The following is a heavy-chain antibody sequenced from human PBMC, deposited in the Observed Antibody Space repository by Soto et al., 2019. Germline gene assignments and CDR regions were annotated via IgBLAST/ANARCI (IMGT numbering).Heavy chain of an antibody. D-gene: IGHD2-2*01. CDR3: ARVSDVVIVQGIRYNYSGMAV. CDR1: GFIFSDYS. J-gene: IGHJ6*04. V-gene: IGHV3-21*01. CDR2: ISTSDSYI. Sequence: GSLRLSCAASGFIFSDYSMNWVRQAPGKGLEWVSSISTSDSYIYYADSVKGRFTISRDNAKKPLYLQMNSLRAEDTALYYCARVSDVVIVQGIRYNYSGMAVGGKGPTVPVSP.